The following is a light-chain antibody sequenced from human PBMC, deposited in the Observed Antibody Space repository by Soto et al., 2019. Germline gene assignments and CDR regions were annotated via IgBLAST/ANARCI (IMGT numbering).Light chain of an antibody. CDR1: QSLLHSNGYNY. J-gene: IGKJ3*01. V-gene: IGKV2-28*01. CDR3: MQPLESPV. Sequence: EIVMTQSPLSLPVTPGDPASVSCRSSQSLLHSNGYNYLDWYLQKPGQSPQLLIYLGSNRASGVPDRFSGSGSGTDFTLKISRVEAEDVGVYYCMQPLESPVFGPGTKVEIK. CDR2: LGS.